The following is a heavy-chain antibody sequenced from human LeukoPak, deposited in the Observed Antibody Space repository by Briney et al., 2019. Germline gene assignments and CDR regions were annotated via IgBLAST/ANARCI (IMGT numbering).Heavy chain of an antibody. CDR3: GKDIESYDFWSGYEY. D-gene: IGHD3-3*01. Sequence: PGGSLRLSCAASGFTFDEYSMQWVRQAPGKGLGWVSVIEWNGGRTYYADSVKGRFTISRDNNKKSLYLQMNSLRTEDTAFYYCGKDIESYDFWSGYEYRGQGTLVTVSS. V-gene: IGHV3-43*01. J-gene: IGHJ4*02. CDR1: GFTFDEYS. CDR2: IEWNGGRT.